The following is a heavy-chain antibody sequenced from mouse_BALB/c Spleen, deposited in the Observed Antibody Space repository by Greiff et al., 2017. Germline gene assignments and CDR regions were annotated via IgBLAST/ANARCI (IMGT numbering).Heavy chain of an antibody. J-gene: IGHJ4*01. CDR1: GYTFTSYW. CDR2: IYPGDGDT. D-gene: IGHD2-1*01. CDR3: ARMGGNYGDY. V-gene: IGHV1-87*01. Sequence: QVQLQQSGAELARPGASVKLSCKASGYTFTSYWMQWVKQRPGQGLEWIGAIYPGDGDTRYTQKFKGKATLTADKSSSTAYMQLSSLASEDSAVYYCARMGGNYGDYWGQGTSVTVSS.